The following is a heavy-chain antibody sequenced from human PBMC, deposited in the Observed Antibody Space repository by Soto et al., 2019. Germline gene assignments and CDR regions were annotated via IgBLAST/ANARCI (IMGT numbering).Heavy chain of an antibody. CDR2: IYYSGST. J-gene: IGHJ6*03. V-gene: IGHV4-59*01. D-gene: IGHD4-17*01. CDR3: ARAVTTDYYYYYMDV. CDR1: GGSISSYY. Sequence: SETLSLTCTVSGGSISSYYWSWIRQPPGKGLEWIGYIYYSGSTNYNPSLKSRVTISVDTSKNQFSLKLSSVTAADTAVYYCARAVTTDYYYYYMDVWGKGTTVTVSS.